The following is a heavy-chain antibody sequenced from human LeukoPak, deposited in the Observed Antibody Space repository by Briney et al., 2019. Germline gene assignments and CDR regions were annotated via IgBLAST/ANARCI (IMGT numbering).Heavy chain of an antibody. CDR2: IYYSGST. CDR3: ASGGGAAAGINWFDP. D-gene: IGHD6-13*01. CDR1: GGSISSSSYY. J-gene: IGHJ5*02. V-gene: IGHV4-39*07. Sequence: SETLSLTCTVSGGSISSSSYYWGWIRQPPGKGLEWIGSIYYSGSTYYNPSLKSRVTISVDTSKNQFSLKLSSVTAADTAVYYCASGGGAAAGINWFDPWGQGTLVTVSS.